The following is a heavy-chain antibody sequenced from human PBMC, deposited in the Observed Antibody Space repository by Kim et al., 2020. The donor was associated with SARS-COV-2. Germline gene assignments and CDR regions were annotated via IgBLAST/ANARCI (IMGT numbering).Heavy chain of an antibody. J-gene: IGHJ6*02. Sequence: GGSLSLSCAASGFTFSSYGMHWVRQAPGKGLEWVAVIWYDGSNKYYADSVKGRFTISRDNSKNTLYLQMNSLRAEDTAVYYCAKAWLRGYYYYGMDVWGQGTTVTVSS. CDR1: GFTFSSYG. CDR2: IWYDGSNK. CDR3: AKAWLRGYYYYGMDV. V-gene: IGHV3-33*06. D-gene: IGHD3-22*01.